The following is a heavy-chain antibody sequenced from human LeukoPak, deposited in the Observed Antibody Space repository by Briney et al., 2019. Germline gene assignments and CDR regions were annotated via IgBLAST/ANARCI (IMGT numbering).Heavy chain of an antibody. J-gene: IGHJ3*02. Sequence: GGSLRLSCAASRFTFNSYWMNWVRQAPGKGLEWVAIIKYDGSVKYYVDSVRGRFTISRDNARNSLYLQMHSLRAEDTAVYYCAKGGGRPLGDANDIWGQGTMVTVSS. CDR2: IKYDGSVK. CDR1: RFTFNSYW. CDR3: AKGGGRPLGDANDI. D-gene: IGHD1-26*01. V-gene: IGHV3-7*01.